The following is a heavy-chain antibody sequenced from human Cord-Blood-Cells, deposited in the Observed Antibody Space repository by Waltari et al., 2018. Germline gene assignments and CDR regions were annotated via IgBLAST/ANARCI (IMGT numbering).Heavy chain of an antibody. V-gene: IGHV1-8*01. Sequence: QVPLVQSGAEVTKPGATVKVSCKASGYTLTSYDINWVRQRTGQGLEWMGVMNANSCNTGDAPYCQVRVTLARNASMTTADMELSSLRADDTSVYYCARGPIIAAAGNGRAFDIWGQGTMVTVSS. J-gene: IGHJ3*02. D-gene: IGHD6-13*01. CDR2: MNANSCNT. CDR3: ARGPIIAAAGNGRAFDI. CDR1: GYTLTSYD.